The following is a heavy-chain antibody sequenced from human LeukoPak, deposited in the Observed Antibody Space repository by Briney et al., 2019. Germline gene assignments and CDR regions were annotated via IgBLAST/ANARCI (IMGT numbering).Heavy chain of an antibody. CDR2: ISSSGSTI. J-gene: IGHJ4*02. Sequence: QTGGSLRLSCAASGFTFSSYAMSWVRQAPGKGLEWVSYISSSGSTIYYADSVKGRFTISRDNAKSSLYLQMNSLRAEDTAVYYCAKVGQQLALDHWGQGTLVTVSS. CDR1: GFTFSSYA. D-gene: IGHD6-13*01. CDR3: AKVGQQLALDH. V-gene: IGHV3-48*04.